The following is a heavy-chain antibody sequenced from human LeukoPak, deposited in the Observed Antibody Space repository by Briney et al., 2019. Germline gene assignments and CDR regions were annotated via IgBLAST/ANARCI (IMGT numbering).Heavy chain of an antibody. CDR1: GASISSSSTY. Sequence: PSETLSLTCTVSGASISSSSTYWGWIRQPPGKGLEWIGSIYYSGSTYYNPSLTSRVTISVDTSKNQFSLKVTSVTAADTAMYYCARVYSSGYYDRRFDYWGQGTLVTVSS. CDR2: IYYSGST. V-gene: IGHV4-39*01. J-gene: IGHJ4*02. CDR3: ARVYSSGYYDRRFDY. D-gene: IGHD3-22*01.